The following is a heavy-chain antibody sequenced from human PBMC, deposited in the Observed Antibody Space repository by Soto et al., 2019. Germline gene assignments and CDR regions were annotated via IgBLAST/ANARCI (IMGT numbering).Heavy chain of an antibody. J-gene: IGHJ2*01. Sequence: QVQLEQSGAEVKKPGASVRVSCKASGYSFNDYGMSWVRQAPGQGLEWMGWIGPYEGVTNHAQTFQGRVTMTVDTSTTTAEMELRSLRSDDTAIYYCARCYCSVGSCYTCWHFDLWGPGTLVTVTA. V-gene: IGHV1-18*01. CDR3: ARCYCSVGSCYTCWHFDL. D-gene: IGHD2-15*01. CDR1: GYSFNDYG. CDR2: IGPYEGVT.